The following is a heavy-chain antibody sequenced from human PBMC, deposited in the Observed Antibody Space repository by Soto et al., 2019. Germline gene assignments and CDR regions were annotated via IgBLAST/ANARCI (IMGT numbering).Heavy chain of an antibody. Sequence: QVQLVQSGAEVKKPGASVKVSCKASGYTFTSYGISWVRQAPGQGLEWMGWISAYNGNTNYAQKLQDRVTMTTDTSTSTAYMELRSLRSDDTAVYYCASGYYDILTGYLASFDYWGQGTLVTVSS. CDR1: GYTFTSYG. V-gene: IGHV1-18*01. D-gene: IGHD3-9*01. CDR3: ASGYYDILTGYLASFDY. CDR2: ISAYNGNT. J-gene: IGHJ4*02.